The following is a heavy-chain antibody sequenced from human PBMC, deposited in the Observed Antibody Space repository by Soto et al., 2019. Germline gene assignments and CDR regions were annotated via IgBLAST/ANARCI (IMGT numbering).Heavy chain of an antibody. Sequence: PSETLSLTCTVSGGSISSGGYYWSWIRQHPGKGLEWIGYIYYSGSTYYNPSLKSRVTISVDTSKNQFSLKLSSVTAADTAVYYCARDSTRGYFDYQLDVWGQGTTVTVSS. CDR3: ARDSTRGYFDYQLDV. D-gene: IGHD3-9*01. V-gene: IGHV4-31*03. CDR2: IYYSGST. J-gene: IGHJ6*02. CDR1: GGSISSGGYY.